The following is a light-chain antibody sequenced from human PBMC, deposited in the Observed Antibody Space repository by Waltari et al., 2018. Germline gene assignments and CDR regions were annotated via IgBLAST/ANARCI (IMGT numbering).Light chain of an antibody. CDR3: QVWDDSNNSGV. V-gene: IGLV3-21*04. J-gene: IGLJ2*01. CDR1: NIESRC. CDR2: YDS. Sequence: SYVLTQTPSVSLAPGQTAIITCGGDNIESRCVHWYQLQPGQAPVLVMFYDSDRPPGIPDRFSGSNSGNTATLTISRVEDDDEADYFCQVWDDSNNSGVFGGGTKLTVL.